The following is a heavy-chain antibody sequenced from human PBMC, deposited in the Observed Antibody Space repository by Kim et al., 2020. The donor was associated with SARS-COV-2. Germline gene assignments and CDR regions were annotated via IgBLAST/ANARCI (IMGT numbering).Heavy chain of an antibody. Sequence: SETLSLTCAVSGGSISSSNWWSWVRQPPGKGLEWIGEIDHSGSTNYNSSLKSRLTIEVDKAKNQFSLKLSSVTATDTAVYYCARGVSSAWTLRDYYDPWGQGTLVTV. V-gene: IGHV4-4*02. CDR3: ARGVSSAWTLRDYYDP. D-gene: IGHD6-19*01. CDR2: IDHSGST. CDR1: GGSISSSNW. J-gene: IGHJ5*02.